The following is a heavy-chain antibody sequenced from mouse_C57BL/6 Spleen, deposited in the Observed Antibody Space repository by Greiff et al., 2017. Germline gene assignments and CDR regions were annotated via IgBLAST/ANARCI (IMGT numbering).Heavy chain of an antibody. Sequence: QVQLQQPGAELVKPGASVKLSCKASGYTFTSYWMHWVKQRPGQGLAWIGMIHPNSGSTNYNEKFKSKATLTVDKSSSTAYMQLSSLTSEDSAVYYCAREGRDGYYGYWGQGTTLTVSS. CDR3: AREGRDGYYGY. CDR1: GYTFTSYW. J-gene: IGHJ2*01. D-gene: IGHD2-3*01. CDR2: IHPNSGST. V-gene: IGHV1-64*01.